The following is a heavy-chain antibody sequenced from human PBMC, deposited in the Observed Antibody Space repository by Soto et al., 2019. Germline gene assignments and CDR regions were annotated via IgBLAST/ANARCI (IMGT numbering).Heavy chain of an antibody. D-gene: IGHD5-12*01. CDR1: GFTFSNAW. CDR2: IKSKTDGGTT. J-gene: IGHJ4*02. V-gene: IGHV3-15*01. CDR3: TSHPPLNVNIVATTVDY. Sequence: GGSLRLSCAASGFTFSNAWMSWVRQAPGKGLEWVGRIKSKTDGGTTDYAAPVKGRFTISRDDSKNTLYLQMNSLKTEDTAVYYCTSHPPLNVNIVATTVDYWGQGTLVTVSS.